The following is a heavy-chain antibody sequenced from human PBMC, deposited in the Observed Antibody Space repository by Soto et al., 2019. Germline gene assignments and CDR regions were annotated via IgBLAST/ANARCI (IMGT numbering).Heavy chain of an antibody. CDR2: ISAYNGNT. J-gene: IGHJ4*02. D-gene: IGHD1-26*01. Sequence: QVPLVQSGPEVKKPGASVKVSCKTSGYTPTNYDIGWVRQAPGQGPEYMGWISAYNGNTNYARKLQDRVTLTTDTSTRTAYMELRSLQSDDTAIYYCARGLYRRGTYYAFDNWGQGTLVTVSS. CDR1: GYTPTNYD. V-gene: IGHV1-18*01. CDR3: ARGLYRRGTYYAFDN.